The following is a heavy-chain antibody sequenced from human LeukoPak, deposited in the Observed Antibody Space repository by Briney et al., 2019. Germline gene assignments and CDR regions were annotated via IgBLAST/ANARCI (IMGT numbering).Heavy chain of an antibody. J-gene: IGHJ3*02. V-gene: IGHV3-30-3*01. CDR1: GFTFSSYA. D-gene: IGHD2-2*01. CDR2: ISYDGSNK. CDR3: ARDRPNRGDIVVVPAAMDAFDI. Sequence: GGSLRLSCAASGFTFSSYAMHWVRQAPGKGLEWVAVISYDGSNKYYADSVKGRFTISRDNSKNTLYLQMNSLRAEDTAVYYCARDRPNRGDIVVVPAAMDAFDIWGQGTMVTVSS.